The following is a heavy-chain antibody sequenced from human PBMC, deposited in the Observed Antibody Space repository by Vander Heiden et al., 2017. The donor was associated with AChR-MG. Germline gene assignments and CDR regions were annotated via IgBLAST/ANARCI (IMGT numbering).Heavy chain of an antibody. CDR2: IWYDGRNK. V-gene: IGHV3-33*01. CDR3: ARDLPSGDSSVDGDY. D-gene: IGHD3-22*01. Sequence: QVQLVESGGGVVQPGRSLRLSGAASGFTFSGYGMHWVRQAPGKGLEWVAVIWYDGRNKYYADSVKGRFTISRDNSKNTLYLQMNSLRAEDTAVYYCARDLPSGDSSVDGDYWGQGTLVTVSS. J-gene: IGHJ4*02. CDR1: GFTFSGYG.